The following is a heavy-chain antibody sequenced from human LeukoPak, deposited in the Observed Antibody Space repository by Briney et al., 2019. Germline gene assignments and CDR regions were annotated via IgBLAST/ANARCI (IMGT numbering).Heavy chain of an antibody. Sequence: SVKVSCKASGGTFSGYAISWVRQAPGQGLEWMGGIIPIFGTANYAQKFQGRVTITTDESTSTAYMELSSLRSEDTAVYYCAGGGDDYGGNFYYYMDVWGQGTTVTVSS. CDR2: IIPIFGTA. V-gene: IGHV1-69*05. J-gene: IGHJ6*03. D-gene: IGHD4-23*01. CDR1: GGTFSGYA. CDR3: AGGGDDYGGNFYYYMDV.